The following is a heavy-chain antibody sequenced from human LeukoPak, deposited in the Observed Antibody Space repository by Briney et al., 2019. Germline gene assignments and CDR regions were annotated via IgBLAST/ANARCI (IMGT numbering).Heavy chain of an antibody. CDR2: INPNSGGT. V-gene: IGHV1-2*02. D-gene: IGHD3-22*01. CDR1: GYTFTGYY. CDR3: ARDLGEVDYYDSSGTY. Sequence: GASVKVSCKASGYTFTGYYMHWGGQAPGKGLEWRGWINPNSGGTNYAQKFQGRVTMTRDTSISTAYMELSRLRSDDTAVYYCARDLGEVDYYDSSGTYWGQGTPVTVSS. J-gene: IGHJ4*02.